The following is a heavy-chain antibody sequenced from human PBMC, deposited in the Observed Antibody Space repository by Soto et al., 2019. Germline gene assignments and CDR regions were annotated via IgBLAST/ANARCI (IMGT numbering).Heavy chain of an antibody. CDR2: IYHSGST. V-gene: IGHV4-30-2*01. D-gene: IGHD4-17*01. CDR3: ARRMTTVTTLDY. J-gene: IGHJ4*02. Sequence: QLQLQESGSGMVKPSQTLSLTCAVSGGSISSGGYSWTWIRQPAGKGLEWIGYIYHSGSTYYNPSLKSLVTISVDRSKNQFSLKLSSVTAADTAVYYCARRMTTVTTLDYWGQGTLVTVSS. CDR1: GGSISSGGYS.